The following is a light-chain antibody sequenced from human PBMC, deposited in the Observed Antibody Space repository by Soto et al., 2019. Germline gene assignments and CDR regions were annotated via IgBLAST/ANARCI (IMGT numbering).Light chain of an antibody. CDR3: ISYTTSGTYV. Sequence: QSLLTRLVSVSRSPVQSITIICTGTSSDVGGYNYVSWYQQHPGKAPKLMIYDVSNRPSGVSYRFSGSKSGNTASLTISGLQAEDEADYYCISYTTSGTYVFGTGTKVTVL. CDR1: SSDVGGYNY. V-gene: IGLV2-14*01. CDR2: DVS. J-gene: IGLJ1*01.